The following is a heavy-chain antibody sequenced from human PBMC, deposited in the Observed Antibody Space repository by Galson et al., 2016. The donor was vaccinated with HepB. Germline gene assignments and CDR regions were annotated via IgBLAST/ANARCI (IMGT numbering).Heavy chain of an antibody. D-gene: IGHD2-15*01. J-gene: IGHJ4*02. CDR2: IYYNGSP. CDR1: GGSISSGGYH. Sequence: ETLSLTCNVSGGSISSGGYHWSWIRQHPGKGLEWIGYIYYNGSPFYNPSLKSRLTVSVDTPKNQFSLTLTSVTAADTAVYYCARQRHTSASKFFDYWGQGILVTVSS. V-gene: IGHV4-39*01. CDR3: ARQRHTSASKFFDY.